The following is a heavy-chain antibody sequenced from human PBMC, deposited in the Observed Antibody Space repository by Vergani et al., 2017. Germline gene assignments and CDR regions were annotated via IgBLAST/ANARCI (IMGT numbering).Heavy chain of an antibody. CDR1: GAAIKDFY. D-gene: IGHD2/OR15-2a*01. Sequence: QVQLQESGPGLVKPSETLSLTCTVSGAAIKDFYWSWFRQPPGKGLAWIGYVYYTGSTTYNPSLKSRVTISVDTSNNQFSLRITSLTAADTAIYYCARDRDLYCRSTTAGHNWFDPWGQGSLVTVSS. CDR2: VYYTGST. V-gene: IGHV4-59*01. CDR3: ARDRDLYCRSTTAGHNWFDP. J-gene: IGHJ5*02.